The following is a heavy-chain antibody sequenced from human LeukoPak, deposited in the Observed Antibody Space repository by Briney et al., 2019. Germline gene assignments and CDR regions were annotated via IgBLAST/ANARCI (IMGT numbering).Heavy chain of an antibody. V-gene: IGHV3-23*01. Sequence: PGGSLRLSCAASGFTFSRYAMSWVRQTPEKGLEWVSVISGSDGSTYYADSERGRFTISRDDSGNTLFLQMNSLRAEDTAVYYCARQVSCDTTTCYAGMPPDYWGQGTLVTVSS. J-gene: IGHJ4*02. CDR1: GFTFSRYA. CDR2: ISGSDGST. CDR3: ARQVSCDTTTCYAGMPPDY. D-gene: IGHD2-2*01.